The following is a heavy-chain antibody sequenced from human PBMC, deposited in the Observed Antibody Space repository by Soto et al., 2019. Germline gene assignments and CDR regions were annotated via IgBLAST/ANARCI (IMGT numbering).Heavy chain of an antibody. D-gene: IGHD1-26*01. Sequence: EVQLVESGGGLVQPGRSLRLSCAASGFIFDDFGMHWVRQAPGKGLEWVSGVTWNSGNIDYADSVKGRFTITRDKAQSSLYLQMNGLRGEDTALYYSAKHRYGSLEGGMDVWGQGTTVTVSS. CDR2: VTWNSGNI. V-gene: IGHV3-9*01. CDR3: AKHRYGSLEGGMDV. J-gene: IGHJ6*02. CDR1: GFIFDDFG.